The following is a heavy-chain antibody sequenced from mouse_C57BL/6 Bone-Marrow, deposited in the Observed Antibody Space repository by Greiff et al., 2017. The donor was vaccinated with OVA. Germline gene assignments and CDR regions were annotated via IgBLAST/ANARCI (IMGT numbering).Heavy chain of an antibody. D-gene: IGHD2-1*01. V-gene: IGHV1-64*01. CDR3: ARDYGNYDLAY. CDR2: IHPNSGST. Sequence: QVQLKQPGAELVKPGASVKLSCKASGYTFTSYWMHWVKQRPGQGLEWIGMIHPNSGSTNYNEKFKSKATLTVDKSSSTAYMQLSSLTSEDSAVYYCARDYGNYDLAYWGQGTLVTVSA. CDR1: GYTFTSYW. J-gene: IGHJ3*01.